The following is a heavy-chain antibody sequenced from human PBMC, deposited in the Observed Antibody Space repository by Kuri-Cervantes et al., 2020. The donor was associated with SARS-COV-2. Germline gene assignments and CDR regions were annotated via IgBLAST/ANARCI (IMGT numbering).Heavy chain of an antibody. CDR3: ARGAANYYYMDV. CDR2: ISAHSTTI. J-gene: IGHJ6*03. CDR1: GFTFSNYD. V-gene: IGHV3-48*01. Sequence: GESLKISCVPSGFTFSNYDMHWVRQAPGKGLEWVAYISAHSTTIKYADSVKGRFAISRDNANNSLYLQMSSLRAEDTAMYYCARGAANYYYMDVWGKGTTVTVSS.